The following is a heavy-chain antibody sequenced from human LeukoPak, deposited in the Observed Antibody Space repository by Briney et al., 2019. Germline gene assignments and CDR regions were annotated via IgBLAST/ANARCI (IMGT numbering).Heavy chain of an antibody. D-gene: IGHD4-17*01. J-gene: IGHJ4*02. CDR1: GFTFSSYW. CDR2: IKQDGSEK. V-gene: IGHV3-7*03. Sequence: GGSLRLSCAASGFTFSSYWMSWVRQAPGKGLEWVANIKQDGSEKYYVDSVKGRFTISRDNAKNSQYLQMNSLRAEDTAVYYCASANDYGDYLEGWGQGTLVTVSS. CDR3: ASANDYGDYLEG.